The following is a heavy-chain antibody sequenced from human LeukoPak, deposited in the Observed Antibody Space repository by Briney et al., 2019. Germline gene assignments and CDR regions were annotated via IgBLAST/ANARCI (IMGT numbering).Heavy chain of an antibody. CDR3: ARGRDFWTNYFGFDP. Sequence: PSETLSLTCNVSHGSMVDHYWSWIRQSPGKGLEWLGYISYSGSTKYNPSLRGRGTMSLDRSKNQFSLNLGSVTAADTAVYYCARGRDFWTNYFGFDPWGQESLVTVSS. J-gene: IGHJ5*02. D-gene: IGHD3/OR15-3a*01. CDR1: HGSMVDHY. V-gene: IGHV4-59*11. CDR2: ISYSGST.